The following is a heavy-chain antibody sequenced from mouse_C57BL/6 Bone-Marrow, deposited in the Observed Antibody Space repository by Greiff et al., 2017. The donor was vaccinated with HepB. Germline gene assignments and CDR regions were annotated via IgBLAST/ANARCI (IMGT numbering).Heavy chain of an antibody. J-gene: IGHJ3*01. D-gene: IGHD1-1*01. CDR3: ARERVYYGSSLSY. V-gene: IGHV5-17*01. CDR2: ISSGSSTI. CDR1: GFTFSDYG. Sequence: EVKLVESGGGLVKPGGSLKLSCAASGFTFSDYGMHWVRQAPEKGLEWVAYISSGSSTIYYADTVKGRFTISRDNAKNTLFLQMTSLRSEDTAMYYCARERVYYGSSLSYWGQGTLVTVSA.